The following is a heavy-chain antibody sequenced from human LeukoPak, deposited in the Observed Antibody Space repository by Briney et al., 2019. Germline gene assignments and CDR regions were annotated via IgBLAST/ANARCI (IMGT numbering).Heavy chain of an antibody. CDR3: ASRSLGLYYFDY. CDR2: IYYSGNT. V-gene: IGHV4-31*03. D-gene: IGHD5/OR15-5a*01. Sequence: SETLSLTCTVSGASVTTGGYFWTWIRQHPGKGLEWIGYIYYSGNTYYNPSLKSRVTISVDTSKNQFSLKLSSVTAADTAVYYCASRSLGLYYFDYWGQGTLVTVSS. CDR1: GASVTTGGYF. J-gene: IGHJ4*02.